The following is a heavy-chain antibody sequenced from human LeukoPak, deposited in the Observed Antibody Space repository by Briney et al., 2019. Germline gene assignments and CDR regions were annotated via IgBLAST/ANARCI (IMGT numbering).Heavy chain of an antibody. CDR2: ISYDGSNK. Sequence: GGSLRLSCAASGFTFSSYAMHWVRQAPGKGLEWVAVISYDGSNKYYADSVKGRFTISRDNSKNTLYLQMNSLRAEDTAVYYCARDRIITMIVAGAFDIWGQGTMVTVSS. CDR3: ARDRIITMIVAGAFDI. J-gene: IGHJ3*02. D-gene: IGHD3-22*01. V-gene: IGHV3-30*04. CDR1: GFTFSSYA.